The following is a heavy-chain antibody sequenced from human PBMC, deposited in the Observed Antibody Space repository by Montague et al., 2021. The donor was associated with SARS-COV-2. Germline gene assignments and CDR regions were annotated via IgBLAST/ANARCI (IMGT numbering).Heavy chain of an antibody. V-gene: IGHV1-2*02. J-gene: IGHJ4*02. D-gene: IGHD2-15*01. CDR2: INPNSGDA. Sequence: SVKVSCKASGYTFTGYYMHWVRQAPGQGLEWMGWINPNSGDANYAQKFQGRVTMTRDTSISTAYMDLSGLRSDDTAVYHCARGIGYSQFDCWGQGTLVTVSS. CDR3: ARGIGYSQFDC. CDR1: GYTFTGYY.